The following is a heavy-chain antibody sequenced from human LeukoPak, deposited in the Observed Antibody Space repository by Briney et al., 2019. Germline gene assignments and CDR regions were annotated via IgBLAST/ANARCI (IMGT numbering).Heavy chain of an antibody. D-gene: IGHD3-10*01. V-gene: IGHV4-4*02. J-gene: IGHJ4*02. CDR3: ARGSELSYFDY. Sequence: SETLSLTCAVSGGSISSSNWWSWVRQPPGKGLEWIGEIYHSGSTNYNPSLKSQVTISVDKSKNQFSLKLSSVTAADTAVYYCARGSELSYFDYWGQGTLVTVSS. CDR1: GGSISSSNW. CDR2: IYHSGST.